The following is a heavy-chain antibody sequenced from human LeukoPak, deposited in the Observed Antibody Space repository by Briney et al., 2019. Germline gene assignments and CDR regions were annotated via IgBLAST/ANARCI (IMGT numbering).Heavy chain of an antibody. CDR1: GSAFTSYG. J-gene: IGHJ4*02. D-gene: IGHD3-22*01. V-gene: IGHV1-18*01. CDR2: IRALNGNT. CDR3: AIAYDSRGYFGVYFDY. Sequence: AAVKVSCKASGSAFTSYGISGVRQAPAQGLEWVGWIRALNGNTSYAQKLQRRVTMTPDTSTSTAYMELRSLRSDDTAVYYCAIAYDSRGYFGVYFDYWGQGTLVTVSS.